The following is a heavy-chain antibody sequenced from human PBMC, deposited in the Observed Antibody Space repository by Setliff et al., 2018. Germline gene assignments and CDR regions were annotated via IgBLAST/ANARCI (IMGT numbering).Heavy chain of an antibody. J-gene: IGHJ4*02. CDR3: AKDTYYYDSSGYYVFDY. Sequence: LRLSCAASGFTFSSYAQRWVRQAPGKGLEWVAVISYDGSNKYYADFVKGRFTISRDNSKNPLYLQMNSLRVEDTAVYYCAKDTYYYDSSGYYVFDYWGQGTLVTVSS. D-gene: IGHD3-22*01. CDR1: GFTFSSYA. CDR2: ISYDGSNK. V-gene: IGHV3-30*07.